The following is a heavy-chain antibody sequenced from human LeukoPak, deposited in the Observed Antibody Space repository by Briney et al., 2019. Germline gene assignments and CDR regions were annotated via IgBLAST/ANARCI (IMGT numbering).Heavy chain of an antibody. Sequence: SETLSLTCTVSGGSLSSSSYYWGWIRQPPGKGLEWIGSIYYSGSTYYNPSLKSRVTISVDTSKNQFSLKLSSVTAADTAVYYCARDGGGMYSSSWQAEWGQGTLVTVSS. V-gene: IGHV4-39*07. CDR2: IYYSGST. J-gene: IGHJ4*02. D-gene: IGHD6-13*01. CDR3: ARDGGGMYSSSWQAE. CDR1: GGSLSSSSYY.